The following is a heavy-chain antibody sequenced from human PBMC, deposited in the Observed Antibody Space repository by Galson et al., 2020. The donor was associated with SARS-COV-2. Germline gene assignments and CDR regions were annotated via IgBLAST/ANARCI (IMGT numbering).Heavy chain of an antibody. CDR1: GYTFTSYA. V-gene: IGHV1-3*01. J-gene: IGHJ4*02. CDR2: INAGNGNT. Sequence: ASVKVSCKASGYTFTSYAMHWVRQAPGQRLEWMGWINAGNGNTKYSQKFQGRVTITRDTSASTAYMELSSLRSEDTAVYYCSVGSGYYQSFYFDYWGQGTLVTVSS. D-gene: IGHD3-22*01. CDR3: SVGSGYYQSFYFDY.